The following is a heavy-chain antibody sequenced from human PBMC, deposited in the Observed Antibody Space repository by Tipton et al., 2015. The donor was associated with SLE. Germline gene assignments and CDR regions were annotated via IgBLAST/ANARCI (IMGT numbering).Heavy chain of an antibody. CDR3: ARDLGGATPFDY. V-gene: IGHV4-39*07. CDR2: IYYSGST. D-gene: IGHD1-26*01. CDR1: SSYA. Sequence: SSYAMSWVRQPPGKGLEWIGSIYYSGSTYYNPSLKSRVTISVDTSKNQFSLKLSSVTAADTAVYYCARDLGGATPFDYWGQGTLVTVSS. J-gene: IGHJ4*02.